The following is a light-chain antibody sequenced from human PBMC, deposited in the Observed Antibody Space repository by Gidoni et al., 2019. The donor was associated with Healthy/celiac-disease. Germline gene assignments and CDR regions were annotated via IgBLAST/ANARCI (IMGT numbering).Light chain of an antibody. CDR3: QQSYSTHPLT. Sequence: DIQMTQSPSSLSASVGDRVTITCRASQSISSYLNWYQQKPGKAPKLLIYAASSLQSGVPSRFSCSGSGTDFTLTISSLQPEDFATYYCQQSYSTHPLTFGGGTKVEIK. J-gene: IGKJ4*01. CDR2: AAS. V-gene: IGKV1-39*01. CDR1: QSISSY.